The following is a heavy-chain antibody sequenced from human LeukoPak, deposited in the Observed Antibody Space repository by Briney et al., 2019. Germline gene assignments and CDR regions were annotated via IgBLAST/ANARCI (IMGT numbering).Heavy chain of an antibody. D-gene: IGHD6-13*01. CDR3: AKDPLGRAAAHYFDY. CDR2: ISGSGGST. V-gene: IGHV3-23*01. J-gene: IGHJ4*02. Sequence: GGSLRLSCAASGFTFSSYAMSWVRQAPGKGLEGVSAISGSGGSTYYADSVKGRFTISRDNSKNTLYLQMNSLRAEDTAVYYCAKDPLGRAAAHYFDYWGQGTLVTVSS. CDR1: GFTFSSYA.